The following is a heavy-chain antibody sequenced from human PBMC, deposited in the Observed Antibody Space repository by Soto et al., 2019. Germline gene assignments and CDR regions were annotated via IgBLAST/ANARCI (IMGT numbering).Heavy chain of an antibody. CDR2: SSATGAGT. CDR1: GFTFSSYG. CDR3: ANDRRAGGNYGFYSDF. D-gene: IGHD1-7*01. Sequence: EVQLLESGGGLVQPGGSLRLSCAASGFTFSSYGMTWVRQAPGKGLDWVSFSSATGAGTYYADSVKGRFTISRDNSKNTLYLQMTSLRADDTAVYYCANDRRAGGNYGFYSDFWGQGALVILSS. V-gene: IGHV3-23*01. J-gene: IGHJ4*02.